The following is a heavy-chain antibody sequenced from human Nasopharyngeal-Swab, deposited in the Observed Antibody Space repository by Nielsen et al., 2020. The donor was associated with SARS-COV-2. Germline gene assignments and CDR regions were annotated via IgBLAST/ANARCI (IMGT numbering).Heavy chain of an antibody. CDR2: ISPTSDYI. CDR1: GFTFSSYS. D-gene: IGHD4-17*01. CDR3: VRGSYGHYDS. V-gene: IGHV3-21*06. Sequence: GGSLRLSWAASGFTFSSYSMNGVRQAPGKGLEWVSFISPTSDYIYYAESVKGRFTISRDNAKTSLFLQMNSLRAEETAIYYCVRGSYGHYDSWGQGALITVSS. J-gene: IGHJ5*01.